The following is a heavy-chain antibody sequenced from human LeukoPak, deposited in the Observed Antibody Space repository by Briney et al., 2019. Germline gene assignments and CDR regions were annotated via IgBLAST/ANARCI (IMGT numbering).Heavy chain of an antibody. V-gene: IGHV3-7*01. CDR2: IKEDGSMK. J-gene: IGHJ4*02. CDR1: GFAFSNFW. D-gene: IGHD3-10*01. CDR3: VRDRGSRAASDY. Sequence: PGGSLRLSCAASGFAFSNFWMSWVRQAPGKGLEWVAFIKEDGSMKYYVDSVKGRFTISRDNAQNSLNLQMNNLRVEDTAVYYCVRDRGSRAASDYWGQGTRVTVSS.